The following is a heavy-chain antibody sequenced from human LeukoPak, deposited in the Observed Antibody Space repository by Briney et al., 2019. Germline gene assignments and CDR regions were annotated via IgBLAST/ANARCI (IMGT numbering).Heavy chain of an antibody. D-gene: IGHD2-2*01. V-gene: IGHV4-39*07. Sequence: SETLSLTCTVSGGSISSSSYYWGWIRQPPGKGLEWIGSIYYSGSTYYNPSLKSRVTISVDTSKNQFSLKLSSVTAADTAVYYCAREGTQLLPLGDWFDPWGQGTLVTVSS. CDR1: GGSISSSSYY. CDR3: AREGTQLLPLGDWFDP. J-gene: IGHJ5*02. CDR2: IYYSGST.